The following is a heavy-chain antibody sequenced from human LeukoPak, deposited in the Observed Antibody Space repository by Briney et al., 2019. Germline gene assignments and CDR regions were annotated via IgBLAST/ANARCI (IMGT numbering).Heavy chain of an antibody. J-gene: IGHJ4*02. V-gene: IGHV1-46*01. CDR2: INPSGGST. CDR3: ARGFYGSGRSEDFDY. Sequence: ASVKVSCKASGYXFTSYYIHWVRQAPGQGLEWMVIINPSGGSTSYAQKVQGRVTMTRETSTSTVYMELSSLRSEDTAVYYCARGFYGSGRSEDFDYWGQGTLVTVSS. CDR1: GYXFTSYY. D-gene: IGHD3-10*01.